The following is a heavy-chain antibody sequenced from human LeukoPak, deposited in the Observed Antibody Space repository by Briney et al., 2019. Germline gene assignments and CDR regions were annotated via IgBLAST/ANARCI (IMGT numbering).Heavy chain of an antibody. D-gene: IGHD3-10*01. CDR2: ISYDGSNK. Sequence: PGGSLRLSCAASGFTFSSYGMHWVRQAPGKGLEWVAVISYDGSNKYYADSVKGRFTISRDNSKSTLYLQMNSLRAEDTAVYYCAKSASWFGELFVDPWGQGTLVTVSS. V-gene: IGHV3-30*18. CDR3: AKSASWFGELFVDP. J-gene: IGHJ5*02. CDR1: GFTFSSYG.